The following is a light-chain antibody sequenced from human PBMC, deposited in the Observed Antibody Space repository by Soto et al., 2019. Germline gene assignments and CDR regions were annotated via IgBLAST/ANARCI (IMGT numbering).Light chain of an antibody. CDR3: QQYGTSPIT. Sequence: EILLTQSPATLSLSPGERATLSCRASQSVTNNYLAWYQQRPGQAPRLLIDGASSRATGIPGRFSGSGSGTDFTLTISRLEPEDFAVYFCQQYGTSPITFGQGTRLEIK. CDR1: QSVTNNY. J-gene: IGKJ5*01. V-gene: IGKV3-20*01. CDR2: GAS.